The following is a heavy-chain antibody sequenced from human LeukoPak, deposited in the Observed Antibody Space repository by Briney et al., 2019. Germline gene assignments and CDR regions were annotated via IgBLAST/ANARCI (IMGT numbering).Heavy chain of an antibody. CDR3: ATRAHGHRRTFSRSWYAALRY. Sequence: SETLSLTCAVYGGSFSGYYWSWIRQPPGKGLEWIVVINHSGSTNYNPSLKSRVTISVDTSKNQFSLKLSSVTAADTAVYYCATRAHGHRRTFSRSWYAALRYWGQGTLVTVSS. CDR1: GGSFSGYY. J-gene: IGHJ4*02. CDR2: INHSGST. V-gene: IGHV4-34*01. D-gene: IGHD6-13*01.